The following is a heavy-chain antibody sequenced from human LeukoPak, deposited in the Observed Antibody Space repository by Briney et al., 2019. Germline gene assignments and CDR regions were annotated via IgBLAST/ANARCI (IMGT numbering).Heavy chain of an antibody. CDR2: MNPNSGNT. Sequence: ASVKVSCKASGYILTSYDINWMRQATGQGLEWMGWMNPNSGNTGYAQKFQGRVTMTRDTSISTAYMEVSSLRSEDTAVYYCARGKKKCSGGTCYYYYGMDVWGQGTKVTVS. CDR3: ARGKKKCSGGTCYYYYGMDV. CDR1: GYILTSYD. J-gene: IGHJ6*02. V-gene: IGHV1-8*01. D-gene: IGHD2-15*01.